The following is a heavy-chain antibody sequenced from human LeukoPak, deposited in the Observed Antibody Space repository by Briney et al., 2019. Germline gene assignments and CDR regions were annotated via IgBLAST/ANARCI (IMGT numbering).Heavy chain of an antibody. CDR2: IKSDGSST. CDR1: GFPFSSYW. V-gene: IGHV3-74*01. CDR3: AKGDFWSGYQNWFDP. D-gene: IGHD3-3*01. Sequence: QAGGSLRLSCAASGFPFSSYWMHWVRQAPGKGLVWVSRIKSDGSSTTYADSVKGRFTISRDNSKNTLYLQMNSLRAEDTAVYYCAKGDFWSGYQNWFDPWGQGTLVTVSS. J-gene: IGHJ5*02.